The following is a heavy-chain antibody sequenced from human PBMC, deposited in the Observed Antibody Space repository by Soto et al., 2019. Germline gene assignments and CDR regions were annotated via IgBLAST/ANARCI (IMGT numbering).Heavy chain of an antibody. V-gene: IGHV4-34*01. CDR3: ARGGITMAWNYYYYGMDV. Sequence: PSETLSLTCAVSGASVSGQYWSWIRQPPGKGLEWVGEIIPTGGTTYNPSLKSRLSFSLDTSKNHFSLNLSSVSVADTAVYYCARGGITMAWNYYYYGMDVWGQGTTVTAP. CDR2: IIPTGGT. CDR1: GASVSGQY. D-gene: IGHD3-10*01. J-gene: IGHJ6*02.